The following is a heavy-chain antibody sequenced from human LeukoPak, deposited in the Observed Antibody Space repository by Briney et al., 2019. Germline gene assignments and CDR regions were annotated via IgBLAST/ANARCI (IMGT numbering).Heavy chain of an antibody. Sequence: GSLRLPCAASGFTFITHEMNWARQAPGKGLEWVSYITRSGTTIYYADSVKGRFTISRDNAKNSLYLQMNSLRDEDTAVYYCARGGNIGYDYNAFDLWGQGAMVTVSS. CDR2: ITRSGTTI. J-gene: IGHJ3*01. D-gene: IGHD3-22*01. CDR3: ARGGNIGYDYNAFDL. V-gene: IGHV3-48*03. CDR1: GFTFITHE.